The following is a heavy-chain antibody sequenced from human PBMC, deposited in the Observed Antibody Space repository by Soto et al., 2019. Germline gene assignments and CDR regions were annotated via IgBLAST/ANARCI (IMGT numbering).Heavy chain of an antibody. J-gene: IGHJ4*02. Sequence: QVQLQESGPGLVKPSETLSLTCTVSGGSVSSGSYYWSWIRQPPGKGLEWIGYIYYSGSTNYNPSLESRVTIAVETSKNQCSLKLSSVTAADTAVYYCARGGALDYWGQGTMVTVSS. CDR3: ARGGALDY. CDR1: GGSVSSGSYY. D-gene: IGHD3-16*01. CDR2: IYYSGST. V-gene: IGHV4-61*01.